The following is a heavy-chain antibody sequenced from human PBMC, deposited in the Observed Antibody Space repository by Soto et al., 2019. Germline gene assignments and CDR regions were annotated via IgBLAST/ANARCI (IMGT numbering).Heavy chain of an antibody. D-gene: IGHD4-17*01. CDR2: ISSSSSYI. CDR3: ARDTVTWID. CDR1: VFTFSSYS. J-gene: IGHJ4*02. Sequence: GGSLRLSCAASVFTFSSYSMNWVRQAPGKGLEWVSSISSSSSYIYYADSVKGRFTISRDNAKNPLYLQMNSLSAEDTAVYYCARDTVTWIDWGQGTLVTVSS. V-gene: IGHV3-21*01.